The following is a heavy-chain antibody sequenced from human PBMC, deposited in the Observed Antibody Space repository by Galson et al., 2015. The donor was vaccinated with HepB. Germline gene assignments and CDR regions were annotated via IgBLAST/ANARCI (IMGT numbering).Heavy chain of an antibody. D-gene: IGHD6-19*01. CDR3: ARVLAVAGWFDP. CDR2: TYYRSNWYN. J-gene: IGHJ5*02. Sequence: CAISGDSVSSNSATWNWIRQSPSRGLEWLGRTYYRSNWYNDYAVSVKSRITINPDTSKNQFSLQLNSVTPEDTAVYYCARVLAVAGWFDPWGQGTLVTVSS. V-gene: IGHV6-1*01. CDR1: GDSVSSNSAT.